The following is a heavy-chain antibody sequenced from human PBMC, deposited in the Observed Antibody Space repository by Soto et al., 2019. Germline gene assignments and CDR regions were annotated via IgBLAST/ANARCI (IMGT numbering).Heavy chain of an antibody. D-gene: IGHD6-19*01. Sequence: ASVKVSCKPSGYTFSNYGITWVRQAPGQGLEWMGWINPNSGGTNYAQNFQGWVTMTRDTSISTAYMELSRLRSDDTAVYYCATSRASIAVTGETKYYFDYWGQGTLVTVSS. V-gene: IGHV1-2*04. CDR2: INPNSGGT. CDR3: ATSRASIAVTGETKYYFDY. J-gene: IGHJ4*02. CDR1: GYTFSNYG.